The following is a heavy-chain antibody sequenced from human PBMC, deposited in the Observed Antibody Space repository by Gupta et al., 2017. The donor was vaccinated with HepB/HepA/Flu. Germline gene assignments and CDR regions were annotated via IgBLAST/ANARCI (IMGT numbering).Heavy chain of an antibody. CDR1: GFTFSSYE. Sequence: EVQLVESGGGLVQPGGSLRLSCAASGFTFSSYEMNWVRPAPGKGLEWVSYISSSGSTIYYADSVKGRFTISRDNAKNSLYLQMNSLRAEDTAVYYCARGEYYYDSSGYDDAFDIWGQGTMVTVSS. J-gene: IGHJ3*02. CDR3: ARGEYYYDSSGYDDAFDI. D-gene: IGHD3-22*01. V-gene: IGHV3-48*03. CDR2: ISSSGSTI.